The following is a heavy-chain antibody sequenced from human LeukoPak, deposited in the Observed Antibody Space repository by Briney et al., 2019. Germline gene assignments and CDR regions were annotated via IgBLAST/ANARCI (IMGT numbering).Heavy chain of an antibody. V-gene: IGHV5-51*01. CDR3: ARHSINMVRGVLMGHWFDP. CDR2: IYPGDSDT. J-gene: IGHJ5*02. CDR1: GYSFTSYW. Sequence: RRGESLKISCKGSGYSFTSYWIGWVRQMPGKGLEWMGIIYPGDSDTRYSPSFQGQVTMSADKSISTAYLQWSSLKASDTAIYYCARHSINMVRGVLMGHWFDPWGQGTLVTVSS. D-gene: IGHD3-10*01.